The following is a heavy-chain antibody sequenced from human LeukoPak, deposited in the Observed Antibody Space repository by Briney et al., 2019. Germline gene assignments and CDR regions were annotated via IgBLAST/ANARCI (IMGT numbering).Heavy chain of an antibody. J-gene: IGHJ4*02. CDR1: GGSISSYY. CDR3: ARGDEWYFDY. CDR2: IYTSGST. V-gene: IGHV4-4*07. Sequence: SETLSLTCTVSGGSISSYYWSWIRQPAGKGLEWTGRIYTSGSTNYNPSLKSRVTISVDKSKNQFSLKLSSVTAADTAVYYCARGDEWYFDYWGQGTLVTVSS. D-gene: IGHD3-3*01.